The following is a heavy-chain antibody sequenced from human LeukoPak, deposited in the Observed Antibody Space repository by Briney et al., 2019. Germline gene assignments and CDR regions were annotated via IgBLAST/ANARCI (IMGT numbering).Heavy chain of an antibody. J-gene: IGHJ4*02. D-gene: IGHD3-16*01. CDR1: VGSIRSYY. CDR2: IYTSGSA. Sequence: SETLCLTSTVSVGSIRSYYWSWMRQPPGKGLEWIGYIYTSGSANYNPSLKSRVTLSVDTSKNQFFLKLRSVTAADTAVYYCARHFSLGTLFDSWGQGTLVTVSS. CDR3: ARHFSLGTLFDS. V-gene: IGHV4-4*09.